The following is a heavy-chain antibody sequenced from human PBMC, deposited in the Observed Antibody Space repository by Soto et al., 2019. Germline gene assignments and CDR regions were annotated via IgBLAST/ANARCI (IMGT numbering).Heavy chain of an antibody. V-gene: IGHV4-61*01. CDR2: IYYSGST. D-gene: IGHD2-2*01. J-gene: IGHJ6*02. Sequence: SETLSLTCTVSGGSVSSGSYYWSWIRQPPGKGLEWIGFIYYSGSTNYNPSLKSRVTISVDTSKNQFSLKLSSVTAADTAVYYCARGYQGYCSSTSCYRAYYYYGMDVWGQGTTVTVSS. CDR3: ARGYQGYCSSTSCYRAYYYYGMDV. CDR1: GGSVSSGSYY.